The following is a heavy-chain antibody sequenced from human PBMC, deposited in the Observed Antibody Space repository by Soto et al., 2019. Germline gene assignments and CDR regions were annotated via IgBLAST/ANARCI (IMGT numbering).Heavy chain of an antibody. V-gene: IGHV3-66*01. J-gene: IGHJ6*03. CDR2: IYGGVTT. CDR3: ARYSSSSGNYYYYMDV. CDR1: GFTVFSNY. Sequence: EVQLVESGGGLVQPGGSLRLSCAASGFTVFSNYMSWVRQAPGKGLEWVSVIYGGVTTYYADSVKGRFTISRDNSKNTLYLQMNSLRAEDTAVYYCARYSSSSGNYYYYMDVWGKGTTVTVSS. D-gene: IGHD6-6*01.